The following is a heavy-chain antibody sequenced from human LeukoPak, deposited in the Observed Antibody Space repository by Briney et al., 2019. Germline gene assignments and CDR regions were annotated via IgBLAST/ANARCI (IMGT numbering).Heavy chain of an antibody. V-gene: IGHV3-21*01. J-gene: IGHJ4*02. CDR3: ARDSLYSSSSFDY. D-gene: IGHD6-13*01. CDR2: ISSSSSYI. CDR1: GFTFSSYS. Sequence: PGGSLRLSCAASGFTFSSYSMNWVRQAPGKGLEWVSSISSSSSYIYYADSVKGRFTISRDNAKSSLYLQMNSLRAEDTAVYYCARDSLYSSSSFDYWGQGTLVTVSS.